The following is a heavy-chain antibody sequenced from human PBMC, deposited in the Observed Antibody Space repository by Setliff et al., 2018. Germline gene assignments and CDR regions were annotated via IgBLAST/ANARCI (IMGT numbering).Heavy chain of an antibody. V-gene: IGHV1-24*01. J-gene: IGHJ3*02. Sequence: ASVKVSCKVSGYTLTELSRHWVRQAPGKGLEWMGGFDPEDGETIYAQKFQGRVTMTEDTSTDTAYMELSSLRSEDTAVYYCATNAGRSSSWYPRRPGEGHAFDIWGQGTRVTVSS. CDR3: ATNAGRSSSWYPRRPGEGHAFDI. CDR1: GYTLTELS. CDR2: FDPEDGET. D-gene: IGHD6-13*01.